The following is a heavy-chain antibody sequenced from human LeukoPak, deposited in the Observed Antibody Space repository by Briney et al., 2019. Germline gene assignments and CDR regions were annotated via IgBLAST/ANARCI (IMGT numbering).Heavy chain of an antibody. Sequence: GGSLRLSCAASGFTFSSYAMPWVRQAPGKGLEWVAVISYDGSNKYYADSVKGRFTISRDNSKNTLYLQMNSLRAEDTAVYYCARDRARYYYGSGSAFDPWGQGTLVTVSS. J-gene: IGHJ5*02. D-gene: IGHD3-10*01. CDR1: GFTFSSYA. V-gene: IGHV3-30-3*01. CDR3: ARDRARYYYGSGSAFDP. CDR2: ISYDGSNK.